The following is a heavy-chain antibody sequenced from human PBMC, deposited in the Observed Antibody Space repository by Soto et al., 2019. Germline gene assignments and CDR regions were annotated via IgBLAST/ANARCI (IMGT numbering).Heavy chain of an antibody. CDR1: GYTFTGYY. D-gene: IGHD3-10*01. CDR2: INPNSGGT. V-gene: IGHV1-2*02. J-gene: IGHJ6*02. Sequence: SVKVSCKASGYTFTGYYMHWVRQAPGQGLEWMGWINPNSGGTNYAQKFQGRVTMTRDTSISTAYMELSRLRSDDTAVYYCASSGGYGTMVRGVPGVWGQGTTVTVSS. CDR3: ASSGGYGTMVRGVPGV.